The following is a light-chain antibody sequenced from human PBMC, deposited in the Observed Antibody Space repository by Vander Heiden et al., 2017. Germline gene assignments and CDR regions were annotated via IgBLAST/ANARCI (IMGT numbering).Light chain of an antibody. CDR1: QSLLHSNGYNY. V-gene: IGKV2-28*01. J-gene: IGKJ2*01. Sequence: DIVLTKSPLSLPVTPGEPASIYCRSSQSLLHSNGYNYLDWYLQKPGQSPQLLIYLGSNRASGVPDRFSGSGSGTDFTLKISRVEAEDVGVYYCMQALQTPRTFGQGTKLEIK. CDR3: MQALQTPRT. CDR2: LGS.